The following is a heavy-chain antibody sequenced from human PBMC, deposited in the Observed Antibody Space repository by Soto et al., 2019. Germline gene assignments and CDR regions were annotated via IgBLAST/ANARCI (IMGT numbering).Heavy chain of an antibody. V-gene: IGHV4-59*02. D-gene: IGHD3-16*01. CDR3: ARHRGPHSYADF. Sequence: QVQLQESGPGLVKPSETLSLTCSVSGGSVNTYYWSWIRQPPGKGLEWIGYIYSSGSTNYNPSLKGRVSVSVDTSKNQVSLYLRSVTAADTAVYYCARHRGPHSYADFWGQGPLVTVSS. CDR1: GGSVNTYY. J-gene: IGHJ4*02. CDR2: IYSSGST.